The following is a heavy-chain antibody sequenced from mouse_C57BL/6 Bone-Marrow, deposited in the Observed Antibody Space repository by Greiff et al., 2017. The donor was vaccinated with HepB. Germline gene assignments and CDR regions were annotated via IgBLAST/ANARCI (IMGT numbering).Heavy chain of an antibody. V-gene: IGHV1-81*01. D-gene: IGHD2-3*01. CDR1: GYTFTSYG. CDR2: IYPRSGNT. J-gene: IGHJ1*03. CDR3: ARSKDGYYWYFDV. Sequence: QVQLQQSRAELARPGASVKLSCKASGYTFTSYGISWVKQRTGQGLEWIGEIYPRSGNTYYNEKFKGKATLTADKSSSTAYMELRSLTSEDSAVYFCARSKDGYYWYFDVWGTGTTVTVSS.